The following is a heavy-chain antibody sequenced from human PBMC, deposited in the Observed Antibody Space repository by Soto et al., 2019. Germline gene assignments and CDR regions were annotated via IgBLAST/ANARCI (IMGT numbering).Heavy chain of an antibody. CDR1: GFTFSDYY. CDR2: ISKSASTI. Sequence: QMQLVESGGGLVKPGGSLRLSCAASGFTFSDYYMTWIRQAPGKGLECISYISKSASTIKYAESVKGRFTISRDNAKNSLSLQMNSLRAEDTAVYYCARVGCSGNFCYDGLDVWGQGTAVTVSS. J-gene: IGHJ6*02. V-gene: IGHV3-11*01. CDR3: ARVGCSGNFCYDGLDV. D-gene: IGHD3-22*01.